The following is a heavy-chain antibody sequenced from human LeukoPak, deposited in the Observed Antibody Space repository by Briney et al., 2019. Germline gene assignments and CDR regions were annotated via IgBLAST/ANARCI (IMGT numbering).Heavy chain of an antibody. D-gene: IGHD3-22*01. CDR1: GFTLSRYS. J-gene: IGHJ4*02. V-gene: IGHV3-48*01. CDR3: ARDWGYDSSGYWQKYFDT. Sequence: GGSLRLSCAGSGFTLSRYSMNWVRQAPGKGLEWVSYISSSGSTEYYADSVKGRFTISRDNAKNSLYLQMNSLRAEDTAVYYCARDWGYDSSGYWQKYFDTWGQGTLVTVSS. CDR2: ISSSGSTE.